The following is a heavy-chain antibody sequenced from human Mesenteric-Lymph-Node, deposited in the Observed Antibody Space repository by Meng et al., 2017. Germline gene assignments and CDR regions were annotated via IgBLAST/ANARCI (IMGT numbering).Heavy chain of an antibody. D-gene: IGHD1-1*01. J-gene: IGHJ4*02. CDR2: FSGGTGKT. Sequence: GESLKISCAASGFTFSSYAMSWVRQSPGKGLEWVSAFSGGTGKTYYADSVKGRFTTSRDTSKNTMYLQMTSLRAEDTAMYYCAKAYNDYSTGGDYWGQGTLVTVSS. CDR1: GFTFSSYA. CDR3: AKAYNDYSTGGDY. V-gene: IGHV3-23*01.